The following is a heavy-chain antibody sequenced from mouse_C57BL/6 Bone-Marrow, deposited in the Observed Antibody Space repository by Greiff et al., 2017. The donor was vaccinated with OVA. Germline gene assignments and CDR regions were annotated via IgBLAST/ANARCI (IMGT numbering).Heavy chain of an antibody. Sequence: VQLKESGGDLVKPGGSLKLSCAASGFTFSSYGMSWVRQTPDKRLEWVATISSGGSYTYYPDSVKGRFTISRDNANNTLYLQMSSLKSEDTAMYYCARRHYYYGSSYYWYFDVWGTGTTVTVSS. CDR2: ISSGGSYT. CDR1: GFTFSSYG. V-gene: IGHV5-6*01. J-gene: IGHJ1*03. CDR3: ARRHYYYGSSYYWYFDV. D-gene: IGHD1-1*01.